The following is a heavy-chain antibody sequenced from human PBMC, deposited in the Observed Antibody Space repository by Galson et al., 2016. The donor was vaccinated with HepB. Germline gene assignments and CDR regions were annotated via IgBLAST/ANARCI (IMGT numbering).Heavy chain of an antibody. J-gene: IGHJ4*01. Sequence: SLRLSCAASGFTFSTYTMNWVRQAPGKGLEWVSSISSSGTYKYYADSVKGRFLISRDNAKSSLFLQMNSLRAEDTAVYYCARDELDGADYYDSSGSAGYWGQGTLVTVSS. D-gene: IGHD3-22*01. CDR2: ISSSGTYK. CDR1: GFTFSTYT. CDR3: ARDELDGADYYDSSGSAGY. V-gene: IGHV3-21*01.